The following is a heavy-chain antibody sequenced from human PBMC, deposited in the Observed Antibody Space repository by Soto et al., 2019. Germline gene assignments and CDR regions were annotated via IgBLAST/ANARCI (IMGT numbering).Heavy chain of an antibody. CDR2: TIPIFGTA. V-gene: IGHV1-69*13. J-gene: IGHJ6*02. D-gene: IGHD2-2*01. Sequence: SVKVSCKASGGTFSSYAISWVRQAPGQGLEWMGGTIPIFGTANYAQKIQGRVTIIADESTSTAYMELSSLRSEDTAVYYYGRVPISSSTRRYYYGMDVWGQGTRVTVSS. CDR3: GRVPISSSTRRYYYGMDV. CDR1: GGTFSSYA.